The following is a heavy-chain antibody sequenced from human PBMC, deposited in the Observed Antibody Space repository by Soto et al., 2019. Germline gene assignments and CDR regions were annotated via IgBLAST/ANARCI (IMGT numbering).Heavy chain of an antibody. CDR3: ARKGYGGRWSLDY. V-gene: IGHV3-30*03. CDR2: ISYDGNRK. CDR1: GFTFSSYG. D-gene: IGHD2-15*01. Sequence: QVQLVESGGGVVQPGRSLRLSCAASGFTFSSYGMHWARQAPGEGLEWVAVISYDGNRKYYADSVKGRFTISRDFSKNTVDLHMNSLRVEDTAVYFCARKGYGGRWSLDYWGHGILVTVSS. J-gene: IGHJ4*01.